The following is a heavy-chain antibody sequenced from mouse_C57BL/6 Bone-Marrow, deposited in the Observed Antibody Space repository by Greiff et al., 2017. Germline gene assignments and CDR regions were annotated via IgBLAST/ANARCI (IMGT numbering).Heavy chain of an antibody. J-gene: IGHJ1*03. CDR1: GYTFTSYW. D-gene: IGHD1-1*01. CDR3: ARGEYYGSSYRYFDV. CDR2: IDPSDSYT. V-gene: IGHV1-69*01. Sequence: VQLQQPGAELVMPGASVKLSCKASGYTFTSYWMHWVKQRPGQGLEWIGEIDPSDSYTNYNQKFKGKSTLTVDKSSRTAYMQLSSLTSEDSAVYYCARGEYYGSSYRYFDVWGTGTTVTVSS.